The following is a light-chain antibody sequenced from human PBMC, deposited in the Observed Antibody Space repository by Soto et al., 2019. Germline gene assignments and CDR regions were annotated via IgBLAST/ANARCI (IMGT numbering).Light chain of an antibody. CDR1: QSVNLNY. J-gene: IGKJ3*01. CDR3: QPYGRSPFT. CDR2: GAS. V-gene: IGKV3-20*01. Sequence: EIVLTQSPGTLSLSPGERATLSCRASQSVNLNYLAWYQQKPGKAPRLLISGASSRATGIPDRFSGSGSGTEFTLTVSRLEPEDFAVYYCQPYGRSPFTFGPGTKVDIK.